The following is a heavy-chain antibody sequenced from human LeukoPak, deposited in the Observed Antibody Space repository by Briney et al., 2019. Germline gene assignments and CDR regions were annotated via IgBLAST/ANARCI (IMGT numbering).Heavy chain of an antibody. CDR2: ISSSSSYI. Sequence: GGSLRLSCAASGFTFSSYSMNWVRQAPGKGLEWVSSISSSSSYIYCADSVKGRFTISRDNAKNSLYLQMNSLRAEDTAVYYCARGEDESYYDILTGYFHWGQGTLVTVSS. D-gene: IGHD3-9*01. CDR3: ARGEDESYYDILTGYFH. J-gene: IGHJ4*02. V-gene: IGHV3-21*01. CDR1: GFTFSSYS.